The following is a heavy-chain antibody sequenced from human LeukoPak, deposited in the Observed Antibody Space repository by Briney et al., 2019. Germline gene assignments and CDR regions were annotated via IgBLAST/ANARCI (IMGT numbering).Heavy chain of an antibody. V-gene: IGHV4-59*08. Sequence: SETLSLTCTVSTGAISGYYWSWIRQPPGKGLEWIGYIYYSGSTNYNPSLQSRVTISVDTSNNQFSLRLRSVTAADTAVYYCARHWSSSGLFDYWGQGTLVTVSS. CDR1: TGAISGYY. D-gene: IGHD6-19*01. CDR3: ARHWSSSGLFDY. J-gene: IGHJ4*02. CDR2: IYYSGST.